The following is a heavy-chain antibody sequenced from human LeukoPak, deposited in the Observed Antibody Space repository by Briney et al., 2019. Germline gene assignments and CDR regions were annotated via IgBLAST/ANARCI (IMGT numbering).Heavy chain of an antibody. CDR2: IRTKAYGETT. Sequence: GGSLRLSCTASGFTFGAYGMSWVRQAPGKGLEWIGFIRTKAYGETTEHAASVKGRFTFSRDDSKSIAYLEMNSLKTEDTAVYYCTRVPILTGYVNYFDPWGQGTLVTVSS. V-gene: IGHV3-49*04. J-gene: IGHJ5*02. D-gene: IGHD3-9*01. CDR1: GFTFGAYG. CDR3: TRVPILTGYVNYFDP.